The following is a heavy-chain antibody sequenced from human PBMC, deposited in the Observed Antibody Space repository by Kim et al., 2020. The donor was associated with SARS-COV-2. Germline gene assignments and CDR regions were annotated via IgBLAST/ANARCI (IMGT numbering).Heavy chain of an antibody. D-gene: IGHD4-17*01. J-gene: IGHJ4*02. Sequence: ASVKVSCKTSGYTFTSYAMHWVRQAPGQRLEWMGWINAGNGNTKYSQKFQGRVTITRDTSASTAYMELSSLRSEDTAVFYCTRVWTTVTTYYFDSWGQGTLVTVSS. CDR2: INAGNGNT. CDR3: TRVWTTVTTYYFDS. CDR1: GYTFTSYA. V-gene: IGHV1-3*01.